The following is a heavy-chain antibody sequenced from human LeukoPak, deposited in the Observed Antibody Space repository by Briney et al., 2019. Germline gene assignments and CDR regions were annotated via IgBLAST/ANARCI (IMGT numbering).Heavy chain of an antibody. CDR1: GFTFSSYS. CDR3: ARVPPYCSTTTCYAPFDY. V-gene: IGHV3-66*01. J-gene: IGHJ4*02. Sequence: GGSLRLSCAASGFTFSSYSMNWVRQAPGKGLEWVSVIYSCGSTYYADSVKGRFTISRDNSKNTLYLQMNSLRAEDTAVYYCARVPPYCSTTTCYAPFDYWGQGTLVTVSS. D-gene: IGHD2-2*01. CDR2: IYSCGST.